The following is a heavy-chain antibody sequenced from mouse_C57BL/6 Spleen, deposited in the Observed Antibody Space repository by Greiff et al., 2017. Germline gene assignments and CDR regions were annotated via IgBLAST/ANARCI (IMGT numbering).Heavy chain of an antibody. CDR2: IDPSDSYT. CDR1: GYTFTSYW. D-gene: IGHD1-1*01. V-gene: IGHV1-69*01. Sequence: QVQLQQPGAELVMPGASVKLSCKASGYTFTSYWMHWVKQRPGQGLEWIGEIDPSDSYTNYNQKFKGKSTLNVDKSSSTADLTLSSLTSEDSSVFYCSRSYGSSYDYAMDYWGQGTSVTVSS. J-gene: IGHJ4*01. CDR3: SRSYGSSYDYAMDY.